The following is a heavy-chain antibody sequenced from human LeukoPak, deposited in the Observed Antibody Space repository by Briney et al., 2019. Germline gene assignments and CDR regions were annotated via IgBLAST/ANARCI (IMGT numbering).Heavy chain of an antibody. V-gene: IGHV1-69*05. J-gene: IGHJ5*02. CDR2: IIPIFGTA. D-gene: IGHD3-10*01. Sequence: SVKVSCKASGYTFTSYGISWVRQAPGQGLEWMGRIIPIFGTANYAQKFQGRVTITTDESTSTAYMELSSLRSEDTAVYYCARDRYGSGSYELRTNWFDPWGQGTLVTVSS. CDR1: GYTFTSYG. CDR3: ARDRYGSGSYELRTNWFDP.